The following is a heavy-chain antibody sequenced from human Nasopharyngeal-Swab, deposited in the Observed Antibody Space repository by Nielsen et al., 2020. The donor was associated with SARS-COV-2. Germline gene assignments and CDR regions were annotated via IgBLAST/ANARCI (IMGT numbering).Heavy chain of an antibody. CDR1: GGSISSGGYY. D-gene: IGHD3-3*01. CDR3: ARTIFGVVNPYYFDY. CDR2: IYYSGST. V-gene: IGHV4-31*03. Sequence: LRLSCTVSGGSISSGGYYWSWIRQHPGKGLEWIGYIYYSGSTHYNPSLKSRVTISVDTSKNQFSLKLSSVTAADTAVYYCARTIFGVVNPYYFDYWGQGTLVTVSS. J-gene: IGHJ4*02.